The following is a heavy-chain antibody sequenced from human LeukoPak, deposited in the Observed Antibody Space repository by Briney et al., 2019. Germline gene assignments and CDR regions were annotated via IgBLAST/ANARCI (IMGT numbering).Heavy chain of an antibody. CDR1: GFDFSTYT. CDR3: TRDPGRCTSTSCYPDY. V-gene: IGHV3-21*01. J-gene: IGHJ4*02. CDR2: ISSSSSYI. Sequence: GGSLRLSCAASGFDFSTYTMNWVRQAPGKGLEWVSSISSSSSYIYYADSVKGRFTISRDNAKNSMYLQMNSLRAEDTAVYHCTRDPGRCTSTSCYPDYWGQGTLVTVSS. D-gene: IGHD2-2*01.